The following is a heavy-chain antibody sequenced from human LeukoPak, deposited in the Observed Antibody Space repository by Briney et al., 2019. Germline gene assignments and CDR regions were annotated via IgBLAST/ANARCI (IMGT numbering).Heavy chain of an antibody. CDR1: GFTFYSYW. CDR2: IKHEGSEK. Sequence: PGGSLRLSCAGSGFTFYSYWMSWVRQAPGKGLEWVASIKHEGSEKYYVDSVKGRFTISRDNTKNSLYLQMNSLRVEDTAVYYCARYSYGSCGYWGQGTLVTVSS. D-gene: IGHD5-18*01. J-gene: IGHJ4*02. CDR3: ARYSYGSCGY. V-gene: IGHV3-7*01.